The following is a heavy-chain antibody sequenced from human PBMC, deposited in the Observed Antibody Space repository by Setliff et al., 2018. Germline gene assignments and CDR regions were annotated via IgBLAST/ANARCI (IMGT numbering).Heavy chain of an antibody. CDR2: INANGGAN. CDR1: GYTFTDYY. D-gene: IGHD2-2*01. CDR3: ARGRQVHRHLVIVPAAAFDF. Sequence: ASVKVSCKASGYTFTDYYIHWIRQAPGQGLEWMGWINANGGANGQSYKFRGRVAMTRDTSISTVFMELNRLTSDDTAVYYCARGRQVHRHLVIVPAAAFDFWGQGARVTVS. V-gene: IGHV1-2*07. J-gene: IGHJ4*02.